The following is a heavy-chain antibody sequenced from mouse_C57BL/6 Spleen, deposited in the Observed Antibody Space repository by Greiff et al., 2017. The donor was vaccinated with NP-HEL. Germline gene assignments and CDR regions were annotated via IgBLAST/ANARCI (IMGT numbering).Heavy chain of an antibody. Sequence: EVNVVESGGGLVQPGGSLSLSCAASGFTFTDYYMSWVRQPPGKALEWLGFIRNKANGYTTEYSASVKGRFTISRDNSQSILYLQMNALRAEDSATYYCARTGNHAMDYWGQGTSVTVSS. CDR2: IRNKANGYTT. V-gene: IGHV7-3*01. CDR3: ARTGNHAMDY. CDR1: GFTFTDYY. J-gene: IGHJ4*01.